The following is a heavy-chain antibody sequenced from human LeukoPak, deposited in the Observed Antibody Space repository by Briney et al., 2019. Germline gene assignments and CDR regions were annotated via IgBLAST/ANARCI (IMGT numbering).Heavy chain of an antibody. CDR1: GGTFSSYA. V-gene: IGHV1-69*04. D-gene: IGHD3-10*01. CDR2: IIPILAIA. J-gene: IGHJ5*02. Sequence: GASVKVSCKASGGTFSSYAISWVRQAPGQGLEWMGRIIPILAIANYAQKFQGRVTITADKSTSTAYMELSSLRSEDTAVYYCARDRARSGSYLNWFDPWGQGTLVTVSS. CDR3: ARDRARSGSYLNWFDP.